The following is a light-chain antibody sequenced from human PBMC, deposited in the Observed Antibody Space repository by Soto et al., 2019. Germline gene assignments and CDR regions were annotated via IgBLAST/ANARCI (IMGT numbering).Light chain of an antibody. CDR3: AAWDDSLKV. V-gene: IGLV1-47*01. CDR1: SSNIGSNY. J-gene: IGLJ1*01. CDR2: RNN. Sequence: QSVLTQPPSASGTPGQRATISCSGSSSNIGSNYVYWYQQLPGTAPKLLIYRNNQRPSGVPDRFSGSKSGTSASLAISGLRYEDDADYYCAAWDDSLKVFGTGTKVTVL.